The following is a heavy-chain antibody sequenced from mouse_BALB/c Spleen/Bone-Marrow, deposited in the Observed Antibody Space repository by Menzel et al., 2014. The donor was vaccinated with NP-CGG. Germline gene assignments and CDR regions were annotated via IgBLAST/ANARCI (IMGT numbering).Heavy chain of an antibody. CDR2: IGYSDST. D-gene: IGHD1-1*01. CDR1: GYSITSDYA. Sequence: EVQGVESGPGLVKPSQSLSLTCTVTGYSITSDYAWNWIRQFPGIKLEWMGYIGYSDSTSYNPSLKSRISITRDTSKNQFFLQLNSVTAEDTATYYCARSNYYGSSYCYFDYWGQGTTLTVSS. V-gene: IGHV3-2*02. J-gene: IGHJ2*01. CDR3: ARSNYYGSSYCYFDY.